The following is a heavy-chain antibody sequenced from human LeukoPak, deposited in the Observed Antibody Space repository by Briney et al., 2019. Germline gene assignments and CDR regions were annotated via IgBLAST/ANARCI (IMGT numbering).Heavy chain of an antibody. Sequence: PSETLSLTCTVSGGSISSSYYYWGWIRQPPGKGLEWIGSIYYSGSTYYNPSLKSRVTISVDTSKNQFSLKLRSVTAADTAVYYCARGSGAVAVDYWGQGTLVTVSS. V-gene: IGHV4-39*01. D-gene: IGHD6-19*01. J-gene: IGHJ4*02. CDR1: GGSISSSYYY. CDR3: ARGSGAVAVDY. CDR2: IYYSGST.